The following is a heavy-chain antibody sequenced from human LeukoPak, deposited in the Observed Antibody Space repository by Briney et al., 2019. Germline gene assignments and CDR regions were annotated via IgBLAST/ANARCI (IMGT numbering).Heavy chain of an antibody. CDR3: ARGGGLDV. Sequence: GGSLRLSCAAYGFTFSSHWMNSASQAPGKGMGWVARINHNGNVTYYAGSVKGRFTIPRDNAKNSLYLQMSNLRAEDTAVYFCARGGGLDVWGQGATVTVSS. V-gene: IGHV3-7*03. CDR1: GFTFSSHW. CDR2: INHNGNVT. J-gene: IGHJ6*02. D-gene: IGHD3-16*01.